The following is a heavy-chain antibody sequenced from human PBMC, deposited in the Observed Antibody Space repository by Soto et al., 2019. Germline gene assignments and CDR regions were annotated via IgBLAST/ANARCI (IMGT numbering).Heavy chain of an antibody. CDR1: GGSISSSSYY. CDR3: MSTFTTYYFDY. D-gene: IGHD3-22*01. V-gene: IGHV4-39*01. Sequence: QLQLQESGPGLVKPSETLSLTCTVSGGSISSSSYYWGWIRQPPGKGLEWIGSIYYSGSTYYNTSLKSRVTISVDTSKNQFTRKLSSVTAADTAVYYCMSTFTTYYFDYWGQGTLVTVSS. CDR2: IYYSGST. J-gene: IGHJ4*02.